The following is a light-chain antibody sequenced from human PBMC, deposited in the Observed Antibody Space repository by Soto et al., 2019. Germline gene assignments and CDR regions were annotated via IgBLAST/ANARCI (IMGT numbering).Light chain of an antibody. CDR1: SSDVGGYNY. J-gene: IGLJ2*01. V-gene: IGLV2-14*01. CDR3: SSYTSSSTLV. CDR2: DAS. Sequence: QSALTQPASVSGSPGQSITISCTGTSSDVGGYNYVSWYQQHPGKAPKLMIYDASNRPSGVSNRFSGSKYGNTASLTISGLQAEDEADYYCSSYTSSSTLVFGGGTKLTAL.